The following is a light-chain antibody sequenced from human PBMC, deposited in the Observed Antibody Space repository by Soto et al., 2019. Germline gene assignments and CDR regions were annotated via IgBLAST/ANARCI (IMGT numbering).Light chain of an antibody. J-gene: IGLJ2*01. V-gene: IGLV4-69*01. Sequence: QLVLTQSPSASASLGASVKLTCTLSSGHSNYAIAWHQQQPEKGPRFLMKLNSDGSHNKGDGIPNRFSGSSSGAERYLTISSLQSEDDADYYCQTWGTGVHVVFGGGTKLTVL. CDR3: QTWGTGVHVV. CDR2: LNSDGSH. CDR1: SGHSNYA.